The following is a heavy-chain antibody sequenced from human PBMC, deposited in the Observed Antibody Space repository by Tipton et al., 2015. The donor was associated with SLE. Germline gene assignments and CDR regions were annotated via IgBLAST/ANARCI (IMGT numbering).Heavy chain of an antibody. Sequence: TLSLTCTASGGSISSYYWSWIRQPPGKGLEWIGYIYYSGSTYYNPSLKSRVTISVDTSKNQFSLKLSSVTAADTAVYYCAREPSLEGDAFDIWGQGTMVTVSS. CDR1: GGSISSYY. CDR3: AREPSLEGDAFDI. V-gene: IGHV4-59*01. D-gene: IGHD5-24*01. J-gene: IGHJ3*02. CDR2: IYYSGST.